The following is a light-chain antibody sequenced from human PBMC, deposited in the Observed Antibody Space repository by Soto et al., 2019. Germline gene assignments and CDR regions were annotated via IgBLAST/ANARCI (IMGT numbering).Light chain of an antibody. CDR1: RTFLHKHGYNY. Sequence: TLMPQSPLSLHPPPGAAASISCMPIRTFLHKHGYNYVDWYMQKPGQSPQLLIYLGSNRASGVPDRFSGSGSDTYFTLEISRVEADDVGVYYCMQPLENFRTFGQGTKVDIK. J-gene: IGKJ1*01. CDR2: LGS. CDR3: MQPLENFRT. V-gene: IGKV2-28*01.